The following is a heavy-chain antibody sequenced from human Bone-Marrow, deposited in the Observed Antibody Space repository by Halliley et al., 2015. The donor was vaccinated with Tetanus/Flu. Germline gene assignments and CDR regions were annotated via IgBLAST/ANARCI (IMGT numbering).Heavy chain of an antibody. V-gene: IGHV4-61*07. CDR3: ARRRLAVGFDH. J-gene: IGHJ4*02. CDR2: VYYSGVA. Sequence: EWIGYVYYSGVAYYSPSLKSRVTISIGTPKNQFSLRLTSVTAADTAVYYCARRRLAVGFDHWGQGTLVIISS. D-gene: IGHD6-6*01.